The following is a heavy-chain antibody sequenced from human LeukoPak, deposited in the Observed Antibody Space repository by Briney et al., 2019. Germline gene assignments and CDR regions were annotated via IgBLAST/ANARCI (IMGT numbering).Heavy chain of an antibody. V-gene: IGHV1-46*01. D-gene: IGHD5-18*01. Sequence: ASVKVSCKTSGYTFTAYYVHWVRQAPGQGLEWMGIINPSGGSTSYAQKFQGRVTMTRDTSTSTVYMELSSLRSEDTAVYYCARASYGQLDYCGQGTLVTVSS. CDR1: GYTFTAYY. CDR2: INPSGGST. CDR3: ARASYGQLDY. J-gene: IGHJ4*02.